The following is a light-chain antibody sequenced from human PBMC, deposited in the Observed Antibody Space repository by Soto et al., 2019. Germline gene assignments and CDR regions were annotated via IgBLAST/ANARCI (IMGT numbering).Light chain of an antibody. Sequence: QSVLTQPASVSGSPGRSITISCTGTSSDVGGYNYVSWYQQHSGKAPKLMIYEVSNRPSGVSNRFSGSKSGNTASLTISGLQAEDEADYYCSSYTSSRTYVFGTGTKVTVL. CDR1: SSDVGGYNY. CDR3: SSYTSSRTYV. CDR2: EVS. J-gene: IGLJ1*01. V-gene: IGLV2-14*01.